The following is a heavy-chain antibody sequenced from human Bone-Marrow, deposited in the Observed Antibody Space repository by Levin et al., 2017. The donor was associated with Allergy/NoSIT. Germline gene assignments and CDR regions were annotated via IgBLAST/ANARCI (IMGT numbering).Heavy chain of an antibody. V-gene: IGHV3-30-3*01. Sequence: GGSLRLSCAASGFTFSSYAMHWVRQAPGKGLEWVAVISYDGSNKYYADSVKGRFTISRDNSKNTLYLQMNSLRAEDTAVYYCARDGSMVRGVIIIPYYFDYWGQGTLVTVSS. D-gene: IGHD3-10*01. CDR1: GFTFSSYA. CDR3: ARDGSMVRGVIIIPYYFDY. J-gene: IGHJ4*02. CDR2: ISYDGSNK.